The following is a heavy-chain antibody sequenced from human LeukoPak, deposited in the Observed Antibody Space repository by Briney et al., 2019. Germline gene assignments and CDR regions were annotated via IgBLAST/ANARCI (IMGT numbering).Heavy chain of an antibody. CDR3: ARARTDGDYFDY. CDR1: GGTFSSYA. Sequence: SVKVSCKASGGTFSSYAISWVRQAPGLGLEWMGGIIPIFGTANYAQKFQGRVTITADKSTSTAYMELSSLRSEDTAVYYCARARTDGDYFDYWGQGTLVTVSS. J-gene: IGHJ4*02. V-gene: IGHV1-69*06. D-gene: IGHD4-17*01. CDR2: IIPIFGTA.